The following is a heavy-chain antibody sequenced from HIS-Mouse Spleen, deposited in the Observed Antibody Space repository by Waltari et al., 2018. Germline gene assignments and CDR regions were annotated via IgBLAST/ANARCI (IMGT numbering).Heavy chain of an antibody. V-gene: IGHV4-39*07. Sequence: QLQLQESGPGLVKPSETLSLTCTVSGGSNSSSSSYWGWIRPPPGKGLEWIGSIYYSGRTYYNPSLKSRVTISVDTSKNQFSLKLSSVTAADTAVYYCAREIPYSSSWYDWYFDLWGRGTLVTVSS. CDR3: AREIPYSSSWYDWYFDL. D-gene: IGHD6-13*01. CDR2: IYYSGRT. CDR1: GGSNSSSSSY. J-gene: IGHJ2*01.